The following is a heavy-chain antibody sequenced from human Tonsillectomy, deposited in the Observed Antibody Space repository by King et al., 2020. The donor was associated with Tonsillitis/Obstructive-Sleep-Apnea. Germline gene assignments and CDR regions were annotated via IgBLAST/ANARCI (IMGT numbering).Heavy chain of an antibody. D-gene: IGHD6-13*01. CDR3: ATSTASVAAAGGFDF. V-gene: IGHV1-69*04. CDR2: IIPMLDIR. CDR1: GGTINSYG. Sequence: GQLVQSGAEVKKPGSSVKVPCKASGGTINSYGISWVRQAPGQGLEWMGRIIPMLDIRNYAQKFQGRVTFTADTSTSTAYLELSSLRSEDTAVYYFATSTASVAAAGGFDFWGQGTIVTVSS. J-gene: IGHJ3*01.